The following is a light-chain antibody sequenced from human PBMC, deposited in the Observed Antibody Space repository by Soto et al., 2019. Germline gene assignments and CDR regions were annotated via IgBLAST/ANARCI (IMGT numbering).Light chain of an antibody. CDR1: SSDVGGYNY. V-gene: IGLV2-14*01. J-gene: IGLJ2*01. CDR2: DVS. Sequence: QSALTQPASVSGSPGQSITISCTGTSSDVGGYNYVSWYQQHPGKAPKLMIYDVSNRPSGVSNRFSGSKSGYTASLTISGLQAEDEADYYCTSYTSSSTLWVFGGGTQLTVL. CDR3: TSYTSSSTLWV.